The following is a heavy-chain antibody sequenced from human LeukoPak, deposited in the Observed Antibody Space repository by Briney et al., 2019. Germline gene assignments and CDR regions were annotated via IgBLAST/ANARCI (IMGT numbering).Heavy chain of an antibody. CDR3: ARDQRATASTGSYFDY. Sequence: GGSLRLSCAASGFTVSSSYMSWVRQAPGKGLEWVSSVSSSSSYIYYADSVKGRFTISRDNAKNSLSLQMNSLRAQDTAVYYCARDQRATASTGSYFDYWGQGTLVTVSS. D-gene: IGHD1-1*01. V-gene: IGHV3-21*01. CDR1: GFTVSSSY. CDR2: VSSSSSYI. J-gene: IGHJ4*02.